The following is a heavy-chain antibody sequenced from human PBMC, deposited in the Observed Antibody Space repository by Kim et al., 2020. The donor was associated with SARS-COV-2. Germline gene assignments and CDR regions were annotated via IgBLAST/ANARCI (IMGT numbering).Heavy chain of an antibody. CDR2: INHSGST. CDR1: GGSFSGYY. Sequence: SETLSLTCAVYGGSFSGYYWSWIRQPPGKGLECIGEINHSGSTNYNPSLKSRVTISVDTSKNQFSLKLSSVTAAATAVYYCAIEGYCSGGSCLEYFQRWGQGTLVTVSS. J-gene: IGHJ1*01. V-gene: IGHV4-34*01. D-gene: IGHD2-15*01. CDR3: AIEGYCSGGSCLEYFQR.